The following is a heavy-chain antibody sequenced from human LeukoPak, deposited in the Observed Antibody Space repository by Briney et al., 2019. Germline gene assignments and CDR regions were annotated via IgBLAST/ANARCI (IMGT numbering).Heavy chain of an antibody. D-gene: IGHD3-10*01. J-gene: IGHJ3*02. CDR3: AKHYYDSGRWTFDI. Sequence: GGSLRLSCAASGFTFSSFGMHWVRQAPGKGLEWVAVISYDGSNPYYADSVKGRFTISRDNSKNTLYLQMNSLRAEDTAVYYCAKHYYDSGRWTFDIWGQGTTVTVSS. CDR2: ISYDGSNP. CDR1: GFTFSSFG. V-gene: IGHV3-30*18.